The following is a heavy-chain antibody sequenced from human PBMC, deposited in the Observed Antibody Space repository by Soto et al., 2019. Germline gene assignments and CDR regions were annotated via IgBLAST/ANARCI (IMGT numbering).Heavy chain of an antibody. Sequence: QVQLVESGGGVVQPGRSLRLSCAASGFTFSSYGMHWVRQAPGKGLEWVAVIWYDGSNKYYADSVKGRFTISRDNSKNTLYLQMNSLRAEDTAVYYCARDTRWLQFQTQGVFDYWGQGTLVTVSS. CDR3: ARDTRWLQFQTQGVFDY. CDR1: GFTFSSYG. V-gene: IGHV3-33*01. D-gene: IGHD5-12*01. J-gene: IGHJ4*02. CDR2: IWYDGSNK.